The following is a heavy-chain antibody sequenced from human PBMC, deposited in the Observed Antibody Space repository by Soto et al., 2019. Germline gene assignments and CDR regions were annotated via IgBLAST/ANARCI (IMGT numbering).Heavy chain of an antibody. V-gene: IGHV3-33*01. J-gene: IGHJ4*02. CDR1: GTIFSGFG. Sequence: GGSLRLSCAASGTIFSGFGMHWVRQAPGKGLEWVAVIRHDGSNIYYADSVKGRFTISRDNFKKTLYLQMDSLRAEDTAVYYCARDLVCATTFFAYLYYWGQGALLPFSA. CDR2: IRHDGSNI. CDR3: ARDLVCATTFFAYLYY. D-gene: IGHD1-26*01.